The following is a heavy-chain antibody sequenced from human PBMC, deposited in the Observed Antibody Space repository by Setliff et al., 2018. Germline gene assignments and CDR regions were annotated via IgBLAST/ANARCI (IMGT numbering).Heavy chain of an antibody. J-gene: IGHJ3*02. D-gene: IGHD1-26*01. V-gene: IGHV3-7*01. CDR2: IKQDGSEK. CDR3: AREVVGAPSAFDI. Sequence: GSLRLSCAASGFTFSSYWMSWVRQAPGKGLEWVANIKQDGSEKYYVDSVKGRFTISRDNARDSLFLQMNTLRAEDTAVYYCAREVVGAPSAFDIWGQGTMVTVSS. CDR1: GFTFSSYW.